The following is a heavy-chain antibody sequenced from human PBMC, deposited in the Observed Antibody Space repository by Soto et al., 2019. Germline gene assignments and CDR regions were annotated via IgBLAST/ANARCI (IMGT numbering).Heavy chain of an antibody. Sequence: EVQLVESGGGLVPPAGSLRLSCAASGFTFRTYEMNWVRQAPGKGLEWVAYISGSGATKFYADSVKGRFAISRDNAKSSLCLQMNSLSAEDTALYYCARSALSGSYQGMDVWGQGTTVTVS. CDR2: ISGSGATK. D-gene: IGHD3-10*01. J-gene: IGHJ6*02. V-gene: IGHV3-48*03. CDR1: GFTFRTYE. CDR3: ARSALSGSYQGMDV.